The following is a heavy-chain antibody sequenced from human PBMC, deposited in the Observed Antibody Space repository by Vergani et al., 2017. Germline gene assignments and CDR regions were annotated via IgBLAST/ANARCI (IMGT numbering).Heavy chain of an antibody. CDR3: ASSRDGYNGALYYYGMDV. J-gene: IGHJ6*02. CDR2: IIPIFGIA. D-gene: IGHD5-24*01. V-gene: IGHV1-69*17. CDR1: GGTFSSYA. Sequence: QVQLVQSGAEVKKPGSSVKVSCKASGGTFSSYAISWVRQAPGQGLEWMGGIIPIFGIANYAQKFQGRVTITADKSTSTAYMELSSLRSEDTAVYYCASSRDGYNGALYYYGMDVWGQGTTVTVSS.